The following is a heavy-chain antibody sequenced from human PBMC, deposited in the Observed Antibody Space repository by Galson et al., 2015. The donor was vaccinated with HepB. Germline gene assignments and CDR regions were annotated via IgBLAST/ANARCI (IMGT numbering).Heavy chain of an antibody. CDR3: ARSGTAAGFLGH. D-gene: IGHD6-13*01. CDR2: ISPYNGDT. J-gene: IGHJ4*02. V-gene: IGHV1-18*04. CDR1: GYTFTGYY. Sequence: SVKVSCKASGYTFTGYYMHWVRQAPGQGLQWMGWISPYNGDTNYAQKFQGRVTMTTDTSTTTAYMELRNLRSDDTAVYYCARSGTAAGFLGHWGQGTLVTVSS.